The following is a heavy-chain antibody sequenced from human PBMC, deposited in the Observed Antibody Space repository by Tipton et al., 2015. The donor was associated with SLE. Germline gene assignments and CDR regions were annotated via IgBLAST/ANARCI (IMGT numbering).Heavy chain of an antibody. V-gene: IGHV3-33*01. D-gene: IGHD6-19*01. J-gene: IGHJ5*02. CDR3: ARRQYGIAVAGKTHWFDP. CDR1: GFTFSSYG. Sequence: SGFTFSSYGMHWVRQAPGKGLEWVAVIWYDGSNKYYADSVKGRFTISRDNSKNTLYLQMNSLRAEDTAVYYCARRQYGIAVAGKTHWFDPWGQGTLVTVSS. CDR2: IWYDGSNK.